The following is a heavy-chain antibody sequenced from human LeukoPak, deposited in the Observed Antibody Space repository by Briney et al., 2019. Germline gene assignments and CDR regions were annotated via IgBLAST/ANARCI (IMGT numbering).Heavy chain of an antibody. V-gene: IGHV1-2*02. CDR1: RFTFTDEY. CDR2: INPYSGAI. CDR3: ARDPKSQLLLDY. D-gene: IGHD2-2*01. Sequence: ASVKVSCTSSRFTFTDEYIHWVRQAPGQGLEWMGWINPYSGAINYAQKFQGRVTLTRDTSISTAYMELSRLTSGDTAVYYCARDPKSQLLLDYWGQGTLVTVSS. J-gene: IGHJ4*02.